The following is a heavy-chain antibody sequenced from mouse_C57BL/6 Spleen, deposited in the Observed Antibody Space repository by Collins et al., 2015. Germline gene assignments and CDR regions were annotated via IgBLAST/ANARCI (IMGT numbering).Heavy chain of an antibody. Sequence: QVQLKQSGPGLVQPSQSLSITCTVSGFSLTSYGVHWVRQSPGKGLEWLGVIWSGGSTDYNAAFISRLSISKDNSKSQVFFKMNSLQANDTAIYYCASYNAYWGQGTLVTVSA. V-gene: IGHV2-2*02. J-gene: IGHJ3*01. CDR3: ASYNAY. CDR1: GFSLTSYG. CDR2: IWSGGST.